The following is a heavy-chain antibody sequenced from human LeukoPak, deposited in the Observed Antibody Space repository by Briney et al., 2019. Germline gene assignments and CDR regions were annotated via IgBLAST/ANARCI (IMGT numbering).Heavy chain of an antibody. D-gene: IGHD6-6*01. Sequence: SVKVSCKASGGTFSSYAISWVRQAPGQGLEWMGGIIPLFVTANYAQKFQGRVTITADESTSTAYMELSSLRSEDTAVYYCARASKYSSSSWSLDSWGQGTLVTVSS. CDR3: ARASKYSSSSWSLDS. J-gene: IGHJ4*02. CDR2: IIPLFVTA. CDR1: GGTFSSYA. V-gene: IGHV1-69*13.